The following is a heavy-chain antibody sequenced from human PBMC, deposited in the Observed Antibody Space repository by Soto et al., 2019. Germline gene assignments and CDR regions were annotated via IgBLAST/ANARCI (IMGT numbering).Heavy chain of an antibody. CDR2: ISGAGHTI. J-gene: IGHJ5*02. CDR1: GYTFTGYG. Sequence: EVQLVESGGGLVQPGGSLRLSCAASGYTFTGYGMNWVRQAPGKGLEWISYISGAGHTIYYADSVKGRFTVSRDSSTNSVYLQVSSLRDDDTAIYYCARDISAWTGTGWFDPWGQGTLVTVTS. CDR3: ARDISAWTGTGWFDP. V-gene: IGHV3-48*02. D-gene: IGHD1-1*01.